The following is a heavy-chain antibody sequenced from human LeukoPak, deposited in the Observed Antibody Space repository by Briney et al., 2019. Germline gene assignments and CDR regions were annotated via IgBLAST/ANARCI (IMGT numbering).Heavy chain of an antibody. CDR1: GFTFSDYY. J-gene: IGHJ3*02. CDR3: ARDHSSSWYAAGAFDI. Sequence: GSLRLSCAASGFTFSDYYMSWIRQVPGKGLGWVSYISSSSSYTNYADSVKGRFTISRDNAKNSLYLQMNSLRAEDTAVYYCARDHSSSWYAAGAFDIWGQGTMVTVSS. CDR2: ISSSSSYT. D-gene: IGHD6-13*01. V-gene: IGHV3-11*06.